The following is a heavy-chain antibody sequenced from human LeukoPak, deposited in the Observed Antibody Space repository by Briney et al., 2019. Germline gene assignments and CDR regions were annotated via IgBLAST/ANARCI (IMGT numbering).Heavy chain of an antibody. CDR2: IYPGDSDT. CDR1: GYSFTSYW. J-gene: IGHJ5*02. V-gene: IGHV5-51*01. CDR3: ARLVPIVVVPAADNWFDP. D-gene: IGHD2-2*01. Sequence: GGSLRLSCKGSGYSFTSYWIGWVRQMPGKGLERMGIIYPGDSDTRYSPSFQGQVAISADKSISIAYLQWSSLKASDTAMYYCARLVPIVVVPAADNWFDPWGQGTLVTVSS.